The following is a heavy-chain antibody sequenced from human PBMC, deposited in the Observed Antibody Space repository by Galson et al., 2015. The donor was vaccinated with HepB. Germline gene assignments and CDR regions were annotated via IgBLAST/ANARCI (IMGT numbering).Heavy chain of an antibody. CDR2: IYYSGST. CDR3: AREGATNWFDP. J-gene: IGHJ5*02. D-gene: IGHD3-16*01. V-gene: IGHV4-61*01. Sequence: SETLSLTCTVSGGSVSSGSYYWSWIRQPPGKGLEWIGYIYYSGSTNYNPSLKSRVTISVDTSKNQFSLKLSSVTAADTAVYYCAREGATNWFDPWGQGTLVTVSS. CDR1: GGSVSSGSYY.